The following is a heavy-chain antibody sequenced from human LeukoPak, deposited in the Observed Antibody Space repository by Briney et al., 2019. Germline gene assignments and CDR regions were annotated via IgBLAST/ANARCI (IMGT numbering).Heavy chain of an antibody. CDR2: ITCGGSNK. CDR1: GFTFSSYA. V-gene: IGHV3-30-3*01. D-gene: IGHD6-19*01. CDR3: ARGYSSGWYYFDY. J-gene: IGHJ4*02. Sequence: GRSLRLSCAASGFTFSSYAMHWVRQAPGKGLEWVAVITCGGSNKYYADSVKGRFTISRDNSKNTLYLQMNSLRAEDTAVYYFARGYSSGWYYFDYWGQGNLVTVSS.